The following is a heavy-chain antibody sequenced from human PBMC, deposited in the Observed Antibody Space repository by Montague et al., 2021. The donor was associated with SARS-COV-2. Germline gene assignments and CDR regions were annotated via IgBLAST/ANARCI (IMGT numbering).Heavy chain of an antibody. CDR1: GFTFSTNL. CDR2: IKQDGSDK. V-gene: IGHV3-7*01. J-gene: IGHJ6*03. Sequence: SLRLSCAASGFTFSTNLMSLVRQAPGKGLEWAANIKQDGSDKFYVDSVKGRFTLSTDNAKNSVYLQMDGLRPEDTAVYYCARDLYYYMDVWGKGTTVTVSS. CDR3: ARDLYYYMDV.